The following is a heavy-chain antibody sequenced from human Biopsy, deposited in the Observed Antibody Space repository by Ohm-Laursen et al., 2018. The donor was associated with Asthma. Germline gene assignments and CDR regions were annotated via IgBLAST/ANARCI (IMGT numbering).Heavy chain of an antibody. Sequence: SETLSLTCDVYPGSFSGFFWTWIRQSPGKGLEWIGETNERGVTNNNPSLKSRLTISMDTSKNQFSLKLSSVTAADTAVYYCARNLPGYTYGPFEDWGQGTLVTVSS. CDR1: PGSFSGFF. D-gene: IGHD5-18*01. V-gene: IGHV4-34*01. J-gene: IGHJ4*02. CDR3: ARNLPGYTYGPFED. CDR2: TNERGVT.